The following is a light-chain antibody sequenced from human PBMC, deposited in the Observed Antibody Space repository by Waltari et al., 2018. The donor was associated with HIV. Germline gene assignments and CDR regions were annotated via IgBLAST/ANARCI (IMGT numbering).Light chain of an antibody. CDR3: SSYAMTTTVL. V-gene: IGLV2-14*01. CDR1: SRDVGGYTY. Sequence: SALTQPDSVSGSPGQPLTLPCTATSRDVGGYTYVSWYHHPPGNAPKLIIYEVSNRPSVVSDRFSGSKSGNTASLTISGLQAEDEADYFCSSYAMTTTVLFGGGTKLTVL. CDR2: EVS. J-gene: IGLJ2*01.